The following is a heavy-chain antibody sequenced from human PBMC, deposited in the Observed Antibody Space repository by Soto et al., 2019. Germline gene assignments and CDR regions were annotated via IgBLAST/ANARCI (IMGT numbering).Heavy chain of an antibody. J-gene: IGHJ5*02. V-gene: IGHV4-31*03. CDR1: GGSISSGGYY. CDR3: ARSVFT. D-gene: IGHD3-10*02. CDR2: IYYSEST. Sequence: QVQLQESGPGLVKPSQTLSLTCTVSGGSISSGGYYWNGIRQHPGKGLAWIGYIYYSESTYYNPSPKSRVSMSVDTSKNQFSLKLSYVTAADTAVYYCARSVFTWGQGTLVTVSS.